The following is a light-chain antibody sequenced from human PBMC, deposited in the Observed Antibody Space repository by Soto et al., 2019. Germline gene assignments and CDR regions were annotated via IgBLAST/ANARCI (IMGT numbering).Light chain of an antibody. V-gene: IGKV3-20*01. Sequence: EIVLTQSPATLSLSPGERATLSCRASQSVSNSHLAWYQQKRGQSPRLLIYAESSRATGISDRFSGSGSGTDFTLTISRLEPEDFGLYYCQQDDRSPLFGGGTKVE. CDR1: QSVSNSH. J-gene: IGKJ4*01. CDR2: AES. CDR3: QQDDRSPL.